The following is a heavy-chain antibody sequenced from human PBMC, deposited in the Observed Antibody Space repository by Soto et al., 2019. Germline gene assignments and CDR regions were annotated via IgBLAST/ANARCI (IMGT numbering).Heavy chain of an antibody. Sequence: GASVKVSCKASGYTFTSYYMHWVRQAPGQGLEWMGWISAYNGNTNYAQKLQGRVTMTTDTSTSTAYMELRSLRSDDTAVYYCARVVDYYDSSGYYQSFDYWGQGTLVTVSS. J-gene: IGHJ4*02. CDR2: ISAYNGNT. CDR1: GYTFTSYY. D-gene: IGHD3-22*01. CDR3: ARVVDYYDSSGYYQSFDY. V-gene: IGHV1-18*04.